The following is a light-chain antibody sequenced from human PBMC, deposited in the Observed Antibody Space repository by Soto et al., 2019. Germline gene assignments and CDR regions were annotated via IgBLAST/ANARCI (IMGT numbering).Light chain of an antibody. CDR3: ASYTSTTTLVV. J-gene: IGLJ2*01. CDR2: GVN. Sequence: QSVLTQPASVSGSPGQSITISCTGTSSDIGRYNYVSWYQQHPGKAPRLVISGVNKRPSGISNRFSGSKSGNTASLTISGLHADHEAIYYCASYTSTTTLVVFGGGTQLTVL. V-gene: IGLV2-14*01. CDR1: SSDIGRYNY.